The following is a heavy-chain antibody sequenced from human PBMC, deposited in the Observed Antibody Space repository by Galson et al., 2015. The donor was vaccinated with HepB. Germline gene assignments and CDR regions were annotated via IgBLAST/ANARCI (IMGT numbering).Heavy chain of an antibody. CDR2: ISSSSTYI. CDR1: GFTLSSYG. V-gene: IGHV3-21*03. Sequence: SLRLSCAASGFTLSSYGMSWVRQAPGKGLEWVSYISSSSTYIYYADSVKGRFTISRDNAKSSLYLQMNSLRAEDTAVYYCARDYGGDYVMVYWGQGTLVTVSS. J-gene: IGHJ4*02. D-gene: IGHD4-17*01. CDR3: ARDYGGDYVMVY.